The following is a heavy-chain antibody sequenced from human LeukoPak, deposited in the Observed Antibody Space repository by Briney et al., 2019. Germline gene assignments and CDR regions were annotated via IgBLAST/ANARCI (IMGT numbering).Heavy chain of an antibody. CDR3: AKPHFDY. Sequence: GGSLRLSCAASGFTFSSYGMHWVRQAPGKGLEWVAFIRLDGSNKYYADSVKGRFTISRDNSKNTLYLQTNSLRGDDTAVYYCAKPHFDYWGQGTLVTVSS. J-gene: IGHJ4*02. V-gene: IGHV3-30*02. CDR2: IRLDGSNK. CDR1: GFTFSSYG.